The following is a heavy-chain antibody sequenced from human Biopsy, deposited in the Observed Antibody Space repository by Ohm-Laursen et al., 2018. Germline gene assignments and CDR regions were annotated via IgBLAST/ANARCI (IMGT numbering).Heavy chain of an antibody. D-gene: IGHD1-14*01. J-gene: IGHJ5*02. CDR1: GFSLRNYT. CDR2: ISRSTSHI. V-gene: IGHV3-21*06. Sequence: SLRLSCLASGFSLRNYTINWVRQAPGKGLEWVSSISRSTSHILYAETLKGRFTSSRDNAKNSVYLQMNSLRAEDTGVYYCARGRSHLLPDHDWFDPWGQGTLVTVSS. CDR3: ARGRSHLLPDHDWFDP.